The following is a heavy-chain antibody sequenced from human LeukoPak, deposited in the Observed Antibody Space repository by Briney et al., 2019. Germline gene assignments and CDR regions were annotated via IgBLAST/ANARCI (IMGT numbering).Heavy chain of an antibody. CDR1: GGSISSSSYY. Sequence: PSETLSLTCTVSGGSISSSSYYWGWIRQPPGKGLEWIGEINHSGSTNYNPSLKSRLTISVDTSKNQFSLKLSSVTAADTAVYYCARGRTTVRGWFDPWGQGTLVTVSS. CDR3: ARGRTTVRGWFDP. J-gene: IGHJ5*02. CDR2: INHSGST. V-gene: IGHV4-39*07. D-gene: IGHD4-17*01.